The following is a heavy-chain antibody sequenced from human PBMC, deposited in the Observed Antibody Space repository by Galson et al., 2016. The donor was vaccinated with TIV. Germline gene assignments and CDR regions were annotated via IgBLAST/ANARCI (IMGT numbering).Heavy chain of an antibody. Sequence: SLRLSCAPSGFTIGTYAMSWVRQAPGKGLAWVSAISASGSRTFYAGSVKGRFTISRDNSRNTLYLQMNGLRPEDTAVYYCAKEVSTVPYGIDLWGQGTTVTVSS. CDR3: AKEVSTVPYGIDL. CDR1: GFTIGTYA. V-gene: IGHV3-23*01. CDR2: ISASGSRT. D-gene: IGHD5/OR15-5a*01. J-gene: IGHJ6*02.